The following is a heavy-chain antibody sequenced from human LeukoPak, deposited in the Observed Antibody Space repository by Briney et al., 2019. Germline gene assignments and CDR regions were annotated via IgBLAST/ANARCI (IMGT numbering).Heavy chain of an antibody. D-gene: IGHD5-24*01. CDR1: GFTFRDPW. Sequence: GGSLRLSCAGSGFTFRDPWMSWVRQAPEKGLEWVGRIKSKVDGETADYAAPVKGRFTISRDDSKNMLYLQMDGLKTEDTAVYYCATERNYYFNNWGQGTLVTVSS. CDR3: ATERNYYFNN. V-gene: IGHV3-15*01. CDR2: IKSKVDGETA. J-gene: IGHJ4*02.